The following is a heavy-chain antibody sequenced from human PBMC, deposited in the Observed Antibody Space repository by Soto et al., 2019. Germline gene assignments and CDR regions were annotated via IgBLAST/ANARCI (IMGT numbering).Heavy chain of an antibody. CDR3: ARRHYYGSGSGSWFDP. J-gene: IGHJ5*02. D-gene: IGHD3-10*01. CDR2: IYYSGST. Sequence: SETLSLTCTVSGGSISSSSYYWGWIRQPPGKGLEWIGSIYYSGSTYYNPSLKSRVTISVDTSKNQFSLKLSSVTAADTAVYYCARRHYYGSGSGSWFDPWGQGTLVTVSS. CDR1: GGSISSSSYY. V-gene: IGHV4-39*01.